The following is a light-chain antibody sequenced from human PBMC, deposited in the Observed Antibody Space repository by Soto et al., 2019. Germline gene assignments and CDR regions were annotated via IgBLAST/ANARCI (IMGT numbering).Light chain of an antibody. CDR2: DAS. CDR1: QSVSNN. Sequence: EIVMTQSPATLSVSPWERATLSCRASQSVSNNLAWYQHKPGPAPRLLIYDASTRTTGIPARFSCSGSGTDFPLTISRLEPEDFVVYYCQQYGNSPITFGQGTRLEIK. J-gene: IGKJ5*01. V-gene: IGKV3-15*01. CDR3: QQYGNSPIT.